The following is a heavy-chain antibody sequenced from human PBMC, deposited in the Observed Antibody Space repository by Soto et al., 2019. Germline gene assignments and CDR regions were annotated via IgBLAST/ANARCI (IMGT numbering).Heavy chain of an antibody. V-gene: IGHV3-53*01. J-gene: IGHJ6*02. CDR3: ATWGGEYYYYYGMDV. CDR2: IYSGGST. D-gene: IGHD3-10*01. CDR1: GFTFSSNY. Sequence: GGSLRLSCAASGFTFSSNYMSWVRQAPGKGLEWVSVIYSGGSTYYADSVKGRFTISRDNSKNTLYLKMNSLRAEDTAVYYCATWGGEYYYYYGMDVWGQGTTVTVSS.